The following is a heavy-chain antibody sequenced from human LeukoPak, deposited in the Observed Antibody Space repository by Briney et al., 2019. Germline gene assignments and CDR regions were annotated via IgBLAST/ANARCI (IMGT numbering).Heavy chain of an antibody. Sequence: SEILSLTCAVSGGSFSGYYWSWIRQPPGKGLEWIGEINHSGSTNYNPSLKSRVTISVDTSKNHFSLKLSSVTAADTAVYYCARDIRYSSSGNWFDPWGQGTLVTVSS. D-gene: IGHD6-6*01. CDR1: GGSFSGYY. V-gene: IGHV4-34*01. J-gene: IGHJ5*02. CDR2: INHSGST. CDR3: ARDIRYSSSGNWFDP.